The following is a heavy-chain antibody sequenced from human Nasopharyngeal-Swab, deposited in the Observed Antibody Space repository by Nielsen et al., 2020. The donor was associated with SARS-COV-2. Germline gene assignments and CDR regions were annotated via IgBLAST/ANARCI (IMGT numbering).Heavy chain of an antibody. Sequence: SETLSLTCAVSGASFSGHFWTWIRQTPEKGLEWIGEIDHSGSTKYNPPLKGRVTISADTSKSHFSLRLSSVTAADTAVYYCARGLRVVVPTGMKDKSSGRPRFAFYKFGLDVWGQGTTVSVSS. CDR1: GASFSGHF. V-gene: IGHV4-34*01. J-gene: IGHJ6*02. CDR2: IDHSGST. CDR3: ARGLRVVVPTGMKDKSSGRPRFAFYKFGLDV. D-gene: IGHD2/OR15-2a*01.